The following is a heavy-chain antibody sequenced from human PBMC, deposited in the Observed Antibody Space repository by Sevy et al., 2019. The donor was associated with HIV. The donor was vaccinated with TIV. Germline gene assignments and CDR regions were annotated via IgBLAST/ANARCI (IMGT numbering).Heavy chain of an antibody. D-gene: IGHD2-2*01. CDR3: TTYQKPRSKTAAAYHSAMDV. CDR1: GFSFSDSA. CDR2: IRSKANNYAT. J-gene: IGHJ6*02. Sequence: GGSLRLSCAASGFSFSDSAMHWVRQSSGKGLEWVGRIRSKANNYATLYAASVKGRFSISRDDSKNTAYLQMDSLKTEDSAVYYCTTYQKPRSKTAAAYHSAMDVWGPGTTVTVSS. V-gene: IGHV3-73*01.